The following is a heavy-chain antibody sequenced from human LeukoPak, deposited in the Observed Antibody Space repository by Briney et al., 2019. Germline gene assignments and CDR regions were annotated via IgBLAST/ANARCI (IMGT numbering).Heavy chain of an antibody. V-gene: IGHV3-30-3*01. CDR1: GFTFSSYW. D-gene: IGHD5-24*01. J-gene: IGHJ4*02. CDR2: TSYDGSNK. CDR3: ARSKRRDGGSYFFEY. Sequence: PGGSLRLSCAASGFTFSSYWMSWVRQAPGKGLEWVAVTSYDGSNKYYADSVKGRFTISRDNSNNTLFLQMNSLRAEDTAVYYCARSKRRDGGSYFFEYWGQGALVTVSS.